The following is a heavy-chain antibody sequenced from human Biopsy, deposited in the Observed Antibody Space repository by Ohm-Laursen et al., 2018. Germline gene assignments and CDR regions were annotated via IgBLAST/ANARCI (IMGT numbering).Heavy chain of an antibody. V-gene: IGHV1-69*01. CDR3: AREIDSTGYYGLTY. CDR1: GGTFNSHV. Sequence: ESSVKVSCKVSGGTFNSHVITWARQAPGQGPEWLGGIIPIFGTANYAQKFQGRVTITADESTNTAYMELSSLRSADTAKYYCAREIDSTGYYGLTYWGPGTLVIVSS. CDR2: IIPIFGTA. D-gene: IGHD3-22*01. J-gene: IGHJ4*02.